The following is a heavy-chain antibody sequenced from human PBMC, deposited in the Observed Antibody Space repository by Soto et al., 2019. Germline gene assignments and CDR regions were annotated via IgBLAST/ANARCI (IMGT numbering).Heavy chain of an antibody. CDR2: INGGNGNT. Sequence: VQSVQSGAEVEKPGASVKVSCKASGYTFTTSAIHLLRQAPGQRREWMGWINGGNGNTKYSQNFQGRVTITRDTSATTAYVELSSVTCEDTGIYYCARSSNRGSRVEVWGQGTTVTVSS. CDR3: ARSSNRGSRVEV. CDR1: GYTFTTSA. D-gene: IGHD2-15*01. J-gene: IGHJ6*02. V-gene: IGHV1-3*01.